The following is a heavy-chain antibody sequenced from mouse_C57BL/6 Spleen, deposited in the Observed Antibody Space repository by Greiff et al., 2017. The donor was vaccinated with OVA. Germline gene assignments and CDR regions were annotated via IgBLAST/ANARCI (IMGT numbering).Heavy chain of an antibody. D-gene: IGHD1-1*01. CDR1: GYTFTDYD. CDR2: IDPETGGT. CDR3: KREDYYGSSGGAY. V-gene: IGHV1-15*01. Sequence: VQLQQSGAELVRPGASVTLSCKASGYTFTDYDMHWVKQTPVHGLEWIGAIDPETGGTAYNQKFKGKAILTADKSSSTAYMELRSLTPEDADVDYCKREDYYGSSGGAYWGQGTLVTVSA. J-gene: IGHJ3*01.